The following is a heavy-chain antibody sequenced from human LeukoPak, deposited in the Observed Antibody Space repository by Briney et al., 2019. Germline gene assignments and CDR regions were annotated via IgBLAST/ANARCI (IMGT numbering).Heavy chain of an antibody. CDR2: INTDGTVT. D-gene: IGHD3-3*01. Sequence: SGGSLRLSCAASGFTFSKYWMLWVRQAPGKGLESVSRINTDGTVTTYADSVKGRFTVSRDNADNTMFLQMNSLRPEDTGVYYCARAPSEIGGYYPEYFRHWGQGTLVTVSS. V-gene: IGHV3-74*01. CDR1: GFTFSKYW. J-gene: IGHJ1*01. CDR3: ARAPSEIGGYYPEYFRH.